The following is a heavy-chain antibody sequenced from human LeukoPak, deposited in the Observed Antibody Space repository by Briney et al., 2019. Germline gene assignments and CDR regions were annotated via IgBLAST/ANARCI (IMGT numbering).Heavy chain of an antibody. CDR1: GYTFTSYY. D-gene: IGHD2-2*01. Sequence: ASVKVSCKASGYTFTSYYMHWVRQAPGQGLEWMGIINPSGGSTSYAQKFQGRVTMARDMSTSTVYMELSSLRSEDTAVYYCARGTHQHTANYYYYMDVWGKGTTVTVSS. J-gene: IGHJ6*03. CDR3: ARGTHQHTANYYYYMDV. CDR2: INPSGGST. V-gene: IGHV1-46*01.